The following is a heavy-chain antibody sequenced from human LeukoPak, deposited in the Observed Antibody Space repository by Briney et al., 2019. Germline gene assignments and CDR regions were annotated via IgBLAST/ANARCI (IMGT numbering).Heavy chain of an antibody. CDR3: ARDPEHYSL. V-gene: IGHV4-39*07. D-gene: IGHD3-3*02. Sequence: SETLSLTCTVSGGSISSYYWGWIRQSPGKGLEWIGNMYYSGVTYYNPSLRSRVTFSFDTSKHQFSLRLSSVTAADTAVYYCARDPEHYSLWGQGTLVTVSS. CDR2: MYYSGVT. CDR1: GGSISSYY. J-gene: IGHJ4*02.